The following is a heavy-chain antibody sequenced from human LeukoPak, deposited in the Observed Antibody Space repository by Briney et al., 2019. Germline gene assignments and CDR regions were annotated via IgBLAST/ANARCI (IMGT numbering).Heavy chain of an antibody. D-gene: IGHD6-19*01. V-gene: IGHV3-7*03. CDR2: IKTDGSET. CDR1: GFTFRKYW. Sequence: PGGSLRLSCAASGFTFRKYWMAWVRQAPGKGLEWVGHIKTDGSETYYLDSLKGRISISRDNTNNALYLQMNSLRVEDTAVYYCVKNDGWFHLAQWGQGTLVTVSS. J-gene: IGHJ4*02. CDR3: VKNDGWFHLAQ.